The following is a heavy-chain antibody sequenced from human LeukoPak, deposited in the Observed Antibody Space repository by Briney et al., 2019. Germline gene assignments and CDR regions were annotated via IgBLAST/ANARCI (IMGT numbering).Heavy chain of an antibody. V-gene: IGHV3-48*03. D-gene: IGHD2-2*01. J-gene: IGHJ4*02. CDR3: AAGYCSSTSCAQGFY. CDR1: GFTFSSYE. CDR2: ISSSGSSI. Sequence: PGGSLRLSCAASGFTFSSYEMNWVRQAPGKGLEWVSYISSSGSSIYYGDSVKGRFTISRDNAKNSLYLQMNSLRAEDTAVYYCAAGYCSSTSCAQGFYWGQGTLVTVSS.